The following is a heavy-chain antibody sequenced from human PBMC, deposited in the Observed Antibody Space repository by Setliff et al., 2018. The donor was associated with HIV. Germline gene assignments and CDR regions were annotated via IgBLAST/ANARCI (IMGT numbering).Heavy chain of an antibody. V-gene: IGHV1-69*13. CDR3: AREGVSLWFGELPSSHYMDV. J-gene: IGHJ6*03. Sequence: SVKVSCKASGDTFSSYAVTWVRQAPGQGLEWMGGIIAIFGTANYAQKFQGRVTITADESTSTAYIELSSLRSEDTAVYYCAREGVSLWFGELPSSHYMDVWGKGTTVTVSS. D-gene: IGHD3-10*01. CDR2: IIAIFGTA. CDR1: GDTFSSYA.